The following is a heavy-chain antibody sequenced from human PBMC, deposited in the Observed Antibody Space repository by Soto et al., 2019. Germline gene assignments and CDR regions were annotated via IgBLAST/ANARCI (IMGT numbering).Heavy chain of an antibody. CDR1: GFTFSSYA. J-gene: IGHJ5*02. CDR3: ARDRGSGNSGWPPFDP. D-gene: IGHD6-19*01. V-gene: IGHV3-23*01. CDR2: ISDNGGRT. Sequence: PGGSLRLSCAASGFTFSSYAMSWVRQAPGKGLEWVSVISDNGGRTNYADSVKGRFTISRDNSKNTLYLQMNSLGAEDTAIYYCARDRGSGNSGWPPFDPWGQGTLVTLSS.